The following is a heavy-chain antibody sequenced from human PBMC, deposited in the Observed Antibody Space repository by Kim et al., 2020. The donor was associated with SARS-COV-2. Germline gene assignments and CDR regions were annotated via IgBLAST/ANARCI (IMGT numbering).Heavy chain of an antibody. Sequence: GGSLRLSCAASGFTFDDYAMHWVRQAPGKGLEWVSGISWNSGSIGYADSVKGRFTISRDNAKNSLYLQMNSLRAEDTALYYCAKGHYDSSGDFDYWGQGTLVTVSS. CDR2: ISWNSGSI. D-gene: IGHD3-22*01. CDR3: AKGHYDSSGDFDY. CDR1: GFTFDDYA. J-gene: IGHJ4*02. V-gene: IGHV3-9*01.